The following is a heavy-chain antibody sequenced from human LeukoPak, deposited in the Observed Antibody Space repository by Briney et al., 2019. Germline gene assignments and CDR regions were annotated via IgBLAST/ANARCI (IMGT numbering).Heavy chain of an antibody. CDR2: INHSGST. CDR1: GGSFSGYY. V-gene: IGHV4-34*01. J-gene: IGHJ4*02. CDR3: ARQRYSSGWYWDY. D-gene: IGHD6-19*01. Sequence: SETLSLTCAVYGGSFSGYYWSWIRQPPGKGLEWIGEINHSGSTNYNPSLKSRVTISVDTSKNQFSLKLSSVTAADTAVYYCARQRYSSGWYWDYWGQGTLVTVSS.